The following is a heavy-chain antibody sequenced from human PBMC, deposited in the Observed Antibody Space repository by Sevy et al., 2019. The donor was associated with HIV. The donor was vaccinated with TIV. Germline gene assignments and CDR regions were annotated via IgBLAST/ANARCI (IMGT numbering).Heavy chain of an antibody. Sequence: PLQPQSLTCTVSGGSITSLYWNWIRQPPGKGLEWIANIYYNGHINYNPSLKSRVTLSLDTSKNQFSLRLSSVTAADTAMYYCAGENAWGRGYSWGQGTLVTVSS. CDR2: IYYNGHI. CDR3: AGENAWGRGYS. CDR1: GGSITSLY. J-gene: IGHJ4*02. V-gene: IGHV4-59*08. D-gene: IGHD1-26*01.